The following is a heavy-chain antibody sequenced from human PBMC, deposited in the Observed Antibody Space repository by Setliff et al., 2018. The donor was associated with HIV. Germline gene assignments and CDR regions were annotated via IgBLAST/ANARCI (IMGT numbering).Heavy chain of an antibody. V-gene: IGHV4-59*11. CDR3: AGRGGYNDWYFDY. CDR2: IYYSGTT. Sequence: SETLSLTCNVSGVSMSSHYWSWIRQAPGQPPNKGLEWIGNIYYSGTTNYNPSLESRVTISIDTSKSQFTLKLTSVTTADTAMYYCAGRGGYNDWYFDYWGQGALVTVSS. J-gene: IGHJ4*02. CDR1: GVSMSSHY. D-gene: IGHD5-12*01.